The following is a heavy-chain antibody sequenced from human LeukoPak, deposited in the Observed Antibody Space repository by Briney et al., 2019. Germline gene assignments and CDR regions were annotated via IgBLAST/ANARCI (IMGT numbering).Heavy chain of an antibody. J-gene: IGHJ6*02. D-gene: IGHD3/OR15-3a*01. CDR2: LGSAGDK. V-gene: IGHV3-13*01. Sequence: GGSLRLSCAASGFTLSDYDIHWVRQAIGKGLDWVSGLGSAGDKYHAGSERGRFTISREDAESSVYLQMNGLRPEDMAIYYCARAKRETSTRPWTSGMDVWGQGTTVTVSS. CDR3: ARAKRETSTRPWTSGMDV. CDR1: GFTLSDYD.